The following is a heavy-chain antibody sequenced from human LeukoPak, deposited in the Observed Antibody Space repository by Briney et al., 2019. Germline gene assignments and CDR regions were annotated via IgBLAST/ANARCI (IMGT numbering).Heavy chain of an antibody. J-gene: IGHJ4*02. D-gene: IGHD3-22*01. Sequence: GGSLRLSCAASGFTFSSYEMNWVRQAPGKGLEWVSYIDSSGSTIHYADSVKGRFTISRDNAKNSLYLQMNSLRAEDTAVYYCAREYYYDSSGYCPDWGQGTLVTVSS. CDR2: IDSSGSTI. CDR3: AREYYYDSSGYCPD. V-gene: IGHV3-48*03. CDR1: GFTFSSYE.